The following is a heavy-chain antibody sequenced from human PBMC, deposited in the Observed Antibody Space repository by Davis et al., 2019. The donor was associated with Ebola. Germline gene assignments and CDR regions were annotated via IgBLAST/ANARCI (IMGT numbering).Heavy chain of an antibody. Sequence: SVKVSCKASGGTFSSYAISWVRQAPGQGLEWMGGIIPIFGTANYAQKFQGRVTITADESTSTAYMELSSLRSEDTAVYYCARVRRCSGGSCYSAVPYYFDYWGQGTLVTVSS. CDR2: IIPIFGTA. D-gene: IGHD2-15*01. CDR1: GGTFSSYA. V-gene: IGHV1-69*13. CDR3: ARVRRCSGGSCYSAVPYYFDY. J-gene: IGHJ4*02.